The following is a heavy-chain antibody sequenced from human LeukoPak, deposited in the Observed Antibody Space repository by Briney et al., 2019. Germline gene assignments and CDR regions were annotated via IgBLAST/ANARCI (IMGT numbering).Heavy chain of an antibody. CDR3: ARHLSGTTMAHYFDF. Sequence: SETLSLTCTVSGGSISSSNYYWGWIRQPPGKGLEWIGSIYNSGITHYNPSLKSRVTISIDTSKNQFSLKLFSVTASDAATYYCARHLSGTTMAHYFDFWGQGALVTVSS. J-gene: IGHJ4*02. V-gene: IGHV4-39*01. D-gene: IGHD1-1*01. CDR2: IYNSGIT. CDR1: GGSISSSNYY.